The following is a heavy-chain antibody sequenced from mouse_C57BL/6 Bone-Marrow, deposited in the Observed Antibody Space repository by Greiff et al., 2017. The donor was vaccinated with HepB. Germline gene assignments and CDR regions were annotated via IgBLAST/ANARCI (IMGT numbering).Heavy chain of an antibody. Sequence: EVQLQQSGAELVRPGASVKLFCTASGFNIKYDYMHRVKQRLEQGLEWVGWIDPENGDTDYASKFQGKATITADTSPNTAYLQLSSLTSEDTAVYYCTVYYGSRFAYWGQGTLVTVSA. CDR2: IDPENGDT. V-gene: IGHV14-4*01. D-gene: IGHD2-1*01. J-gene: IGHJ3*01. CDR1: GFNIKYDY. CDR3: TVYYGSRFAY.